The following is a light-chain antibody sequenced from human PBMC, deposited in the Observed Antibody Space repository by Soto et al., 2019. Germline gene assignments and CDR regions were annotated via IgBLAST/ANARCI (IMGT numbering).Light chain of an antibody. CDR1: RSVGRW. CDR2: DAS. V-gene: IGKV1-5*01. J-gene: IGKJ2*01. Sequence: GDIVIIPFRASRSVGRWLAWYQQNPGKAPNLLISDASSLESGVPARFRGSGSGTDFTLTISSLEPEDSAVYFCHQYADSPQTFGQGTKVDI. CDR3: HQYADSPQT.